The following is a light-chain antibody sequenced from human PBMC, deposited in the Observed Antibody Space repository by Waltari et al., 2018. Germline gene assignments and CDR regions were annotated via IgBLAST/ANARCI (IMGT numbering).Light chain of an antibody. CDR1: QCIGNY. V-gene: IGKV1-5*03. J-gene: IGKJ2*01. CDR3: QHFNSYPFI. Sequence: IQMTQSPSTLSASLEARVTITYRASQCIGNYLAWYQQKPGKAPKLLMFMASTLQREVPSRFSGSGSGTEFALTISGLQADDFATYFCQHFNSYPFIFGRGTKLEIK. CDR2: MAS.